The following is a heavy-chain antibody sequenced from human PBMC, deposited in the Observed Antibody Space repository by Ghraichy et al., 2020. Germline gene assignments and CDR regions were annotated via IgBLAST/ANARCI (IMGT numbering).Heavy chain of an antibody. CDR2: INPSGGST. CDR1: GYTFTSYY. J-gene: IGHJ4*02. D-gene: IGHD6-13*01. CDR3: ARRKKYSSSWYAPQLYFDY. Sequence: ASVKVSCKASGYTFTSYYMHWVRQAPGQGLEWMGIINPSGGSTSYAQKFQGRVTMTRDTSTSTVYRELSNLRSEDTAVYYCARRKKYSSSWYAPQLYFDYWGQGTLVTVSS. V-gene: IGHV1-46*01.